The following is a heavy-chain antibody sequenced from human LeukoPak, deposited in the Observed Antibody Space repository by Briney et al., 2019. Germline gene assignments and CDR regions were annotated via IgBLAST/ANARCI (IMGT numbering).Heavy chain of an antibody. J-gene: IGHJ4*02. Sequence: TSETLSLTCAVTVGSISSSKWWSWVRQAPGKGLEWIGEIYHSGSTNYNPSLKSRVTISVDKSKNQFSLKLSSVTAADTAVYYCASSGSLYYFDYWGQGTLVTVSS. V-gene: IGHV4-4*02. CDR1: VGSISSSKW. CDR3: ASSGSLYYFDY. D-gene: IGHD1-26*01. CDR2: IYHSGST.